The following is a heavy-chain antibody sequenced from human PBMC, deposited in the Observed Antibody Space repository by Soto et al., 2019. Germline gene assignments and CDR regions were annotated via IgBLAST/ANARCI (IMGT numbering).Heavy chain of an antibody. Sequence: ASVKVSCKVSGGTFSSYRFSWVRQAPGQGLEWMGGITPVFGTPDYAQKFQGRVTVTADRSTNTAYMELSRLTSEDTAVYYCARDLPSLEVRSYDMDVWGQGTTVTVSS. D-gene: IGHD3-10*01. CDR1: GGTFSSYR. V-gene: IGHV1-69*06. CDR2: ITPVFGTP. CDR3: ARDLPSLEVRSYDMDV. J-gene: IGHJ6*02.